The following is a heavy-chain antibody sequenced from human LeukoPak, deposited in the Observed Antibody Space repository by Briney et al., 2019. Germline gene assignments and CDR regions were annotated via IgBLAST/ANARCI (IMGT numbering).Heavy chain of an antibody. D-gene: IGHD1-1*01. J-gene: IGHJ4*02. CDR2: ISSSGSTI. CDR3: ARESGTNYSPLDY. V-gene: IGHV3-11*04. Sequence: GGSLRLSCAASGFTFSDYYISWIRQAPGKGLEWVSYISSSGSTIYYADSVKGRFTISRDNAKNSLYLQMNSLRAEDTAVYYCARESGTNYSPLDYWGQGTLVTVSS. CDR1: GFTFSDYY.